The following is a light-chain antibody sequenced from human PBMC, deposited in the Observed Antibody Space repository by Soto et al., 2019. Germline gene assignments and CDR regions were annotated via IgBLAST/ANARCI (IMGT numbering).Light chain of an antibody. CDR2: DVS. CDR1: NTDIAIYNY. J-gene: IGLJ1*01. CDR3: SSYTSTSTYV. Sequence: QSALTQPASVSGSPGQSITISCTGTNTDIAIYNYVSWYQQHPGKAPNLMIYDVSNRPSGVSNRFSGSKSGNTASLTISGLQAGDEADYYCSSYTSTSTYVFGPGTKVTVL. V-gene: IGLV2-14*03.